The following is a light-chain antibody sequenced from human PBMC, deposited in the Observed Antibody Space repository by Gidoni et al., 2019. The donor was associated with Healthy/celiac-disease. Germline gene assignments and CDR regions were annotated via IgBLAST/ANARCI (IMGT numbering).Light chain of an antibody. CDR3: QQDYNLPPQ. Sequence: EIVMTQSPATLSLSPGERATLSCRASQSVSSSYLSWYQQKPGQAPRLLIYGASTRATGIPARFSGSGSGTDFTLTISSLQPEDFAVYYCQQDYNLPPQFGQGTKVEIK. CDR2: GAS. CDR1: QSVSSSY. J-gene: IGKJ1*01. V-gene: IGKV3D-7*01.